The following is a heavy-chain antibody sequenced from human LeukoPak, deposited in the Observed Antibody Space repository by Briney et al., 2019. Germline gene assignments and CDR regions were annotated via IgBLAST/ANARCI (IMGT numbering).Heavy chain of an antibody. J-gene: IGHJ4*02. CDR2: INSDASST. CDR3: ARPYGGDSQVDY. CDR1: GFTFSSYW. D-gene: IGHD4-23*01. V-gene: IGHV3-74*01. Sequence: GGSLRLSCAVSGFTFSSYWMNWVRQAPGKGLVWVSRINSDASSTNYAVSMKSRFTNTRDNANNTLYLQMNSLRVEDTAVYYCARPYGGDSQVDYWGQGTLVTVSS.